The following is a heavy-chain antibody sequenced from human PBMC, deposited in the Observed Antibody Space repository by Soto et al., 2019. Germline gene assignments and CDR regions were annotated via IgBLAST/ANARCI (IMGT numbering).Heavy chain of an antibody. V-gene: IGHV5-10-1*01. D-gene: IGHD3-16*02. CDR2: IDPSDSYT. J-gene: IGHJ6*02. CDR3: ARIVGDYYYGMDV. Sequence: PGESLKISCNGSGYIFTSYWISWVRQMPGKGLEWMGRIDPSDSYTNYSPSFQGHVTISADKSISTAYLQWSSLKASDTAMYYCARIVGDYYYGMDVWGQGTTVTVSS. CDR1: GYIFTSYW.